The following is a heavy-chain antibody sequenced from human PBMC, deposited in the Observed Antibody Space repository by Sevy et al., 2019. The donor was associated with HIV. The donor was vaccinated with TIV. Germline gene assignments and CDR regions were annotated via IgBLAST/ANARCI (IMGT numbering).Heavy chain of an antibody. J-gene: IGHJ4*02. D-gene: IGHD2-2*01. V-gene: IGHV3-48*01. CDR3: ARGNLGYCSSTSCMVDFDY. CDR2: ISSSSSTI. CDR1: GFTFSSYS. Sequence: GGSLRLSCAASGFTFSSYSMNWVRQAPGKGLEWVSYISSSSSTIYYADSVKGRFTISRDNAKNSLYLQMNSLRAEDMAVYYCARGNLGYCSSTSCMVDFDYWGQGTLVTVSS.